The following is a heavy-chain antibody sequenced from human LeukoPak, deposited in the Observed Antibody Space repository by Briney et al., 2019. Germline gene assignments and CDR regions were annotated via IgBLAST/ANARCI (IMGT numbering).Heavy chain of an antibody. CDR3: AGDRQLVKLYYYYYMDV. Sequence: ASVKVSCKASGYTFTSYYMHWVRQAPGQGLERMGIINPSGGSTSYAQKFQGRVTMTRDMSTSTVYMELSSLRSEDTAVYYCAGDRQLVKLYYYYYMDVWGKGTTVTVSS. J-gene: IGHJ6*03. CDR2: INPSGGST. CDR1: GYTFTSYY. D-gene: IGHD6-13*01. V-gene: IGHV1-46*01.